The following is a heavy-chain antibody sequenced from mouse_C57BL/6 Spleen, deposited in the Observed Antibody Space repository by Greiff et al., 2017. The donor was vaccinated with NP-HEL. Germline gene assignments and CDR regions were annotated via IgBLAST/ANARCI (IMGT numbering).Heavy chain of an antibody. CDR3: AYYGSPYAMDY. D-gene: IGHD1-1*01. J-gene: IGHJ4*01. Sequence: LVESGAELARPGASVKLSCKASGYTFTSYGISWVKQRTGQGLEWIGEIYPRSGNTYYNEKFKGKATLTADKSSSTAYMELRSLTSEDSAVYFCAYYGSPYAMDYWGQGTSVTVSS. CDR2: IYPRSGNT. V-gene: IGHV1-81*01. CDR1: GYTFTSYG.